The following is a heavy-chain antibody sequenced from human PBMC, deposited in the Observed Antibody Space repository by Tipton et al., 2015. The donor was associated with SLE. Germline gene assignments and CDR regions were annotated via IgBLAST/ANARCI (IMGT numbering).Heavy chain of an antibody. J-gene: IGHJ4*02. Sequence: LRLSCTVSGGSISSSDNYWGWVRQPPGKGPEYLGTIFYSGITYYNPSLKSRVTISIDTSMNQFSLRLSSVTAADTALYYCARLISAYDCNFDYWGQGTLVTVSS. D-gene: IGHD5-12*01. CDR2: IFYSGIT. CDR1: GGSISSSDNY. CDR3: ARLISAYDCNFDY. V-gene: IGHV4-39*07.